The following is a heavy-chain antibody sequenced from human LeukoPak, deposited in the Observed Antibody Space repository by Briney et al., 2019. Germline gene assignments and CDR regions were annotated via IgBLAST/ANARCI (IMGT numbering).Heavy chain of an antibody. J-gene: IGHJ6*03. CDR3: ARGKDIVVVPVTYYYYYMDV. V-gene: IGHV4-34*01. Sequence: SETLSLTCAVYGGSFSGYYWSWIRQPPGKGLEWIGEINHSGSTNYNPSLKSRVTISVDTSKNQFSLQLSSVTAADTAVYYCARGKDIVVVPVTYYYYYMDVWGKGTTVTVSS. CDR1: GGSFSGYY. D-gene: IGHD2-2*01. CDR2: INHSGST.